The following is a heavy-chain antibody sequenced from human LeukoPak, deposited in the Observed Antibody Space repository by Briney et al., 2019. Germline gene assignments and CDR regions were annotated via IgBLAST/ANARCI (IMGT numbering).Heavy chain of an antibody. V-gene: IGHV3-21*01. J-gene: IGHJ4*02. CDR3: ARDYDSSAEDYFDY. CDR2: ISSGSSYI. Sequence: PGGSLRLSCAASGSTFSSYSMKWARQAQGKGLKWFSSISSGSSYIYYADSVKGRFTVSRDNAKNSLYLQMSSLRAEDTAVYYCARDYDSSAEDYFDYWGQGTLVTVSS. CDR1: GSTFSSYS. D-gene: IGHD3-22*01.